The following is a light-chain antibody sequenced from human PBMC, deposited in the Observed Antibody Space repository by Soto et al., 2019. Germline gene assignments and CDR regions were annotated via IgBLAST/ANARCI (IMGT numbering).Light chain of an antibody. CDR3: HKANRFPWT. V-gene: IGKV1-12*01. J-gene: IGKJ1*01. CDR2: AAS. CDR1: QGISSW. Sequence: DIQMTQSPSSVSASVGDRVTITCRASQGISSWLAWYQQKLGKAPKLLIYAASSLQSWVPSRFSVIGSGTYFHLTTGSLQPEDLETLFVHKANRFPWTFGHGTKVDTK.